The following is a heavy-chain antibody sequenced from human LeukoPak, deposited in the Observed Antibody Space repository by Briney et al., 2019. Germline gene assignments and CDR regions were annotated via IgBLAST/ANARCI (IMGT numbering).Heavy chain of an antibody. Sequence: PGGSLRLSCAASGFTFSNYWMHWVRQAPGKGLVWLSRLNGDGSQTMYADSVKGRFTISRDNVKNTVYLQMNSLRVEDTAVYFCAREGGEQELANWGQGTLVTVSS. CDR2: LNGDGSQT. D-gene: IGHD6-13*01. CDR3: AREGGEQELAN. J-gene: IGHJ4*02. CDR1: GFTFSNYW. V-gene: IGHV3-74*03.